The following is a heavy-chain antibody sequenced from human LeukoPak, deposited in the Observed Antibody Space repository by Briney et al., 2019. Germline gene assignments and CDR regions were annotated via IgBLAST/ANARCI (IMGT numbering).Heavy chain of an antibody. V-gene: IGHV4-61*02. CDR2: IYTSGST. Sequence: PSETLSLTCTVSGGSISSGSYYWSWIRQPAGKGLEWIGRIYTSGSTNYNPSLKSRVTISVDTSKNQFSLKLSSVTAADTAVYYCARDRYADGYFDYWGQGTLVTVSS. D-gene: IGHD3-16*02. CDR3: ARDRYADGYFDY. J-gene: IGHJ4*02. CDR1: GGSISSGSYY.